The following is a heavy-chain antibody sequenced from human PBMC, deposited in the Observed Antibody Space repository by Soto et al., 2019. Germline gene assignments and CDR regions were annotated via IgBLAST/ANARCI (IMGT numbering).Heavy chain of an antibody. CDR1: GFTFDDYA. J-gene: IGHJ3*02. D-gene: IGHD6-6*01. V-gene: IGHV3-9*01. Sequence: GGSLRLSCAASGFTFDDYAMHWVRQAPGKGLEWVSGISWNSGSIGYADSVKGRFTISRDNAKNSLYLQMNSLRAEDTALYYCTKDIAARRGDAFDIWGQGKMVTVSS. CDR2: ISWNSGSI. CDR3: TKDIAARRGDAFDI.